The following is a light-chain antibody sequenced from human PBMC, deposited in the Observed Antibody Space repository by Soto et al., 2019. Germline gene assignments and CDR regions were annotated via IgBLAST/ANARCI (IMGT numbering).Light chain of an antibody. V-gene: IGLV2-14*01. CDR1: SSDIGHFDY. CDR2: DVS. CDR3: ASYTNIGTLV. Sequence: QSVLTQPASVSGSPGQAITISCTGTSSDIGHFDYVSWYQQFPGKAPKLIISDVSNRPSGVSDRFSGSKSGNTASLTFSGLQADDESTYYCASYTNIGTLVFGGGTKLTVL. J-gene: IGLJ3*02.